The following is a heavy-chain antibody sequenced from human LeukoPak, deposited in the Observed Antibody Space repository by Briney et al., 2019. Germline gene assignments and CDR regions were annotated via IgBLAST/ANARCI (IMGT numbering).Heavy chain of an antibody. D-gene: IGHD5-12*01. CDR2: ISAYNGNT. CDR3: ARDDGSGYSGYGPAYYFDY. CDR1: GYTFTGYY. V-gene: IGHV1-18*04. Sequence: ASVKVSCKASGYTFTGYYMHWVRQAPGQGLEWMGWISAYNGNTNYAQKLQGRVTITTDTSTSTAYMELRSLRSDDTDVYYCARDDGSGYSGYGPAYYFDYWGQGTLVTVSS. J-gene: IGHJ4*02.